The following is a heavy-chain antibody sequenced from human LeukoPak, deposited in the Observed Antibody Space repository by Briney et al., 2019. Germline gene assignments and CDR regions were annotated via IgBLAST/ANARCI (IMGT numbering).Heavy chain of an antibody. CDR1: GGSISSYY. J-gene: IGHJ3*02. Sequence: SETLSLTCTVSGGSISSYYWSWIRQPPGKGLEWIGYIYYSGSTNYNPSPKSRVTISVDTSKNQFSLKLSSVTAADTAVYYCARGGWRSYYYDSSDVFDIWGQGTMVTVSS. CDR2: IYYSGST. CDR3: ARGGWRSYYYDSSDVFDI. V-gene: IGHV4-59*01. D-gene: IGHD3-22*01.